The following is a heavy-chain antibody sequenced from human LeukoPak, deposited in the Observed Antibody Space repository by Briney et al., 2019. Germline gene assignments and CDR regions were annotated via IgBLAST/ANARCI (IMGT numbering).Heavy chain of an antibody. CDR2: IDSSGGYM. CDR1: GFTFNTYS. J-gene: IGHJ6*04. CDR3: AELGITMIGGV. V-gene: IGHV3-21*06. D-gene: IGHD3-10*02. Sequence: GGSLRLSCEASGFTFNTYSMNWARQAPGKGLEWVSSIDSSGGYMFYADSVKGRFIISRDNAKDSLYLQMNSLRVEDTAVYYCAELGITMIGGVWGKGTTVTISS.